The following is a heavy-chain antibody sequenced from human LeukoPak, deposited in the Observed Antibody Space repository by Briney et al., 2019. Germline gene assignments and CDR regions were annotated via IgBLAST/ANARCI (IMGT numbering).Heavy chain of an antibody. CDR2: ISPYNGNT. CDR3: AGSLGYCTSNVCYLKY. CDR1: GYTFTSYG. Sequence: ASVKVSCKASGYTFTSYGISWVRQAPGQGLEWMGWISPYNGNTNYARKLQGRVMMTTDTSTSTAYMELRSLRSDDTAVYYCAGSLGYCTSNVCYLKYWGQGTLVTVSS. V-gene: IGHV1-18*01. D-gene: IGHD2-8*01. J-gene: IGHJ4*02.